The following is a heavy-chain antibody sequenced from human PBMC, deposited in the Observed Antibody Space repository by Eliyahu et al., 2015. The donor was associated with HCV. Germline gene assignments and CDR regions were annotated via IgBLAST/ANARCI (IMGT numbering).Heavy chain of an antibody. CDR2: ISYDESNE. J-gene: IGHJ4*02. CDR3: ARGYTGSCIDY. V-gene: IGHV3-30*04. D-gene: IGHD1-26*01. CDR1: XFXFXNHA. Sequence: QVQLVESGGGVVRPGGXLSLSXAASXFXFXNHAMXWXRQAPGGGLEWVSVISYDESNEXYLDSVKGRFTISRDNVKNTLFLQMNSLRAEDAAVYYCARGYTGSCIDYWAREPWSPSPQ.